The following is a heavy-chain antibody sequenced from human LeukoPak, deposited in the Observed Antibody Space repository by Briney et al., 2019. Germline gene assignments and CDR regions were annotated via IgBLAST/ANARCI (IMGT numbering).Heavy chain of an antibody. CDR3: ARERGTTVVTSSYFDY. CDR1: GFTFGSYG. CDR2: IWYDGSNK. Sequence: GRSLRLSCAASGFTFGSYGMHWVRQAPGKGLEWVAVIWYDGSNKYYADSVKGRFTISRDNSENTLYLQMNSLRAEDTAVYYCARERGTTVVTSSYFDYWGQGTLVTVSS. D-gene: IGHD4-23*01. J-gene: IGHJ4*02. V-gene: IGHV3-33*01.